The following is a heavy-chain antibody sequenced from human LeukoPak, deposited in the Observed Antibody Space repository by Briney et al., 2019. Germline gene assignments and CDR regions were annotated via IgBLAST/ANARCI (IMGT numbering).Heavy chain of an antibody. CDR3: ARIFSGSYITPSDY. D-gene: IGHD1-26*01. J-gene: IGHJ4*02. Sequence: ASVKVPCKASGYTFTSYDINWVRQATGQGLEWMGWMNPNSGNTGYAQKFQGGVTMTRNTSISTAYMELSSLRSEDTAVYYCARIFSGSYITPSDYWGQGTLVTVSS. CDR1: GYTFTSYD. CDR2: MNPNSGNT. V-gene: IGHV1-8*01.